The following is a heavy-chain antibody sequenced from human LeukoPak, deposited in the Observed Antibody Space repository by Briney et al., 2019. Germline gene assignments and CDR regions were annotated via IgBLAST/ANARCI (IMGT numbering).Heavy chain of an antibody. Sequence: PSETLSLTCTVSGGSISSSSHYWGWIRQPPGKGLEWIGYIYYSGSTNYNPSLKSRVTISVDTSKNQFSLKLSSVTAADTAVYYCAGRLWRRDGYNLSAFDIWGQGTMVTVSS. J-gene: IGHJ3*02. V-gene: IGHV4-61*05. CDR1: GGSISSSSHY. D-gene: IGHD5-24*01. CDR3: AGRLWRRDGYNLSAFDI. CDR2: IYYSGST.